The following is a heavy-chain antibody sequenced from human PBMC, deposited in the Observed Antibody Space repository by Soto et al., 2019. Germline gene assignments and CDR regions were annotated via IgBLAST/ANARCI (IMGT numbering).Heavy chain of an antibody. J-gene: IGHJ4*02. CDR1: GFTFSSYW. Sequence: EVQLVESGGGLVQPGGYLRLSCAASGFTFSSYWMSWVRQAPGKGLEWVANIKQDGSEKYYVDSVKGRFTIYRDNAKHSQYLQINSLRAEDTAVYYCARARENYFDYWGQGYLVNVS. D-gene: IGHD1-26*01. V-gene: IGHV3-7*01. CDR3: ARARENYFDY. CDR2: IKQDGSEK.